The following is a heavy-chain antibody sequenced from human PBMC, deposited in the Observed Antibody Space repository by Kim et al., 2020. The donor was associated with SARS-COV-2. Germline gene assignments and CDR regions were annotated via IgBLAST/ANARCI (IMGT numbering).Heavy chain of an antibody. J-gene: IGHJ4*02. CDR2: IHHSGST. V-gene: IGHV4-34*01. Sequence: SETLSLTCAVYGGSFSGYYWSWIRQPPGKGLEWIGEIHHSGSTNYNPSLKSRVTISVETSKNQFSLKLSSVTAADTAVYYCARGMDGSSGYYSDYFAYWGQGTLVTVSS. D-gene: IGHD3-22*01. CDR1: GGSFSGYY. CDR3: ARGMDGSSGYYSDYFAY.